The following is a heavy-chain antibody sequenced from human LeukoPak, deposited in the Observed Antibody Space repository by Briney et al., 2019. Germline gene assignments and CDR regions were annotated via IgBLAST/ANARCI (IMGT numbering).Heavy chain of an antibody. CDR1: GYTLTELS. CDR3: ATFALGAYFDWP. J-gene: IGHJ5*02. V-gene: IGHV1-24*01. D-gene: IGHD3-9*01. CDR2: FDPEDGET. Sequence: ASVKVSCKASGYTLTELSMHWVRQAPGKGREWMGGFDPEDGETIYAQKFQGRVTMTEDTSTDTAYMELSSLRSEDTAVYYCATFALGAYFDWPWGQGTLVTVSS.